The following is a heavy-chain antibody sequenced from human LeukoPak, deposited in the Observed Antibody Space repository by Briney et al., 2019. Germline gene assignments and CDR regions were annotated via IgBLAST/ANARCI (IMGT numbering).Heavy chain of an antibody. J-gene: IGHJ5*02. CDR2: INPNSGGT. Sequence: ASVKVSCKASGYTFTGYYMHWVRQAPGQGLEWMGWINPNSGGTNYAQKFQGRVTMTRDTSISTAYMELSRLRSDDTAVYYCARKRYCSSTSCFPFDPWGQGTLVTVSS. V-gene: IGHV1-2*02. CDR3: ARKRYCSSTSCFPFDP. D-gene: IGHD2-2*01. CDR1: GYTFTGYY.